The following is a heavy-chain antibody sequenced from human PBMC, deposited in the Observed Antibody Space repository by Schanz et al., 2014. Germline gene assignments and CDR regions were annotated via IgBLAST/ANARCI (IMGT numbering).Heavy chain of an antibody. CDR2: ISYHGSER. D-gene: IGHD3-22*01. Sequence: QVQLVESGGGVVQPGRSLRLSCAGSGFSFSDYGMHWVRQAPGRGLEWVAVISYHGSERYYADSVKGRFTISRDNSKNTLYPQMNSLRTEDTATSFCAKSYDTSGYSGFDYWGQGTLVTVSS. CDR1: GFSFSDYG. J-gene: IGHJ4*02. V-gene: IGHV3-30*18. CDR3: AKSYDTSGYSGFDY.